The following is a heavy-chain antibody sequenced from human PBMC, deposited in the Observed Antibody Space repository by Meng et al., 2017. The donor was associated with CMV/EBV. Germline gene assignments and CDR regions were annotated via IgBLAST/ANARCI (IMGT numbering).Heavy chain of an antibody. CDR1: GDSVSSNSAA. J-gene: IGHJ6*02. D-gene: IGHD3-3*01. CDR2: TYYRSKWYN. CDR3: ARGPRSPTIFGVVIRNYYYGMDV. V-gene: IGHV6-1*01. Sequence: TLSPTCAISGDSVSSNSAAWNWIRQSPSRGLEWLGRTYYRSKWYNDYAVSVKSRITINPDTSKNQFSLQLNSVTPEDTAVYYCARGPRSPTIFGVVIRNYYYGMDVWGQGTTVTVSS.